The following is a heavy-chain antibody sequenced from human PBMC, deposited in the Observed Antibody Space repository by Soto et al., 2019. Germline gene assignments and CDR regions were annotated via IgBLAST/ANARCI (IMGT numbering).Heavy chain of an antibody. D-gene: IGHD2-15*01. CDR3: AHTRRYSCTGGTCYPFDY. V-gene: IGHV2-5*02. CDR2: IYWDDDK. CDR1: GFSLSTSGVG. J-gene: IGHJ4*02. Sequence: QITLKESGPTLVKPTQTLTLTCTFSGFSLSTSGVGVGWIRQPPGKALEWLALIYWDDDKRYSPSLKSRLTITKHTSKNQGVLTVTNMDPVDTATYFCAHTRRYSCTGGTCYPFDYWGQGTLVTVSS.